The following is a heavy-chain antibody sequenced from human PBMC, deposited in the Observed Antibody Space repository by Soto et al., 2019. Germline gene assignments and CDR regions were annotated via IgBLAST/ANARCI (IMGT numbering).Heavy chain of an antibody. CDR1: GLTFSGSA. CDR2: IRSKANNYAT. Sequence: EVQLVESGGGFVQPGGSLKLSCAASGLTFSGSAAHWVRQASGKGLEWVGRIRSKANNYATAYAASVQGRFTIFRDDLKNTAYLQMNSLKTEDTAVYYCTNPQVYYGMDVWGQGTTVTVSS. V-gene: IGHV3-73*02. J-gene: IGHJ6*02. CDR3: TNPQVYYGMDV.